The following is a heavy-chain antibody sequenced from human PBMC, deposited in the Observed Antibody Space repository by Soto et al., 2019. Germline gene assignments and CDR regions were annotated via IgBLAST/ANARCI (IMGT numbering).Heavy chain of an antibody. CDR2: IDWDDDK. CDR3: ARIVRIAAAGSYDYYYYGMDV. CDR1: GFSLSTSGMC. V-gene: IGHV2-70*01. J-gene: IGHJ6*02. Sequence: SGPTLVNPTQTLTLTCTFSGFSLSTSGMCVSWIRQPPGKALEWLALIDWDDDKYYSTSLKTRLTISKDTSKNQVVLTMTNMDPVDTATYYCARIVRIAAAGSYDYYYYGMDVWGQGTTVTVS. D-gene: IGHD6-13*01.